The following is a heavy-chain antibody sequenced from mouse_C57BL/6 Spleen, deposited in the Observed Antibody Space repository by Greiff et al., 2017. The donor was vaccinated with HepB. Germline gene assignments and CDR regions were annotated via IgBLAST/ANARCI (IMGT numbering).Heavy chain of an antibody. Sequence: VQLQQSGPELVKPGASVKISCKASGYAFSSSWMNWVKQRPGKGLEWIGRIYPGDGDTNYNGKFKGKATLTADKSSSTAYMQRSSLTSEDSAVYFCARGYGSSYEDYWGQGTTLTVSS. CDR2: IYPGDGDT. D-gene: IGHD1-1*01. CDR1: GYAFSSSW. J-gene: IGHJ2*01. V-gene: IGHV1-82*01. CDR3: ARGYGSSYEDY.